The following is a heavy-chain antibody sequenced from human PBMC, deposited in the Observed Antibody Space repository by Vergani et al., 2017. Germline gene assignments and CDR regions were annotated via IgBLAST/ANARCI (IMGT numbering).Heavy chain of an antibody. J-gene: IGHJ4*02. CDR1: GFTFSNFG. CDR2: IGKDGINT. CDR3: AKYLRDSTDGLPDS. D-gene: IGHD2-21*02. V-gene: IGHV3-30*02. Sequence: QVQLVESGGGLVKPGGSLSLSCAASGFTFSNFGLHWIRQAPGKGLEWLAYIGKDGINTRYRDAVKGRFTVSRDNSKDILYLQMDSLRSEDTALYYCAKYLRDSTDGLPDSWGPGTLVIVSS.